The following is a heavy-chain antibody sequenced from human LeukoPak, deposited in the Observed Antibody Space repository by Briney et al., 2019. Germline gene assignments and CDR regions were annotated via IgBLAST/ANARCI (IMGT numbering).Heavy chain of an antibody. V-gene: IGHV4-4*07. D-gene: IGHD3-10*01. CDR3: ARGKPHYGSGSYYKSSAYYYMDV. CDR1: VGALSSYY. CDR2: IYTSGST. Sequence: SETLSLTCTVSVGALSSYYWNWIPQPAGKGLEWIGRIYTSGSTNYNPSLTSRITISVDTSKNQFSLKMNSMTAADTAVYYCARGKPHYGSGSYYKSSAYYYMDVWGKGTTVTVSS. J-gene: IGHJ6*03.